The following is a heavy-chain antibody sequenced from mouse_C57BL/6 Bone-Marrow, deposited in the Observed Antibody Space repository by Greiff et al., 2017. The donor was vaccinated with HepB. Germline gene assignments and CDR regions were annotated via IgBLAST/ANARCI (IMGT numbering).Heavy chain of an antibody. Sequence: QVQLQQSGAELVRPGTSVKVSCKASGYAFTNYLIEWVKQSPGQGLEWIGVINPGSGGTNYNEKFKGKATLTADKSSSTAYMQLSSLTSEDSAVYFCAREVITTVVSYFDYWGQGTTLTVSS. CDR1: GYAFTNYL. D-gene: IGHD1-1*01. CDR3: AREVITTVVSYFDY. CDR2: INPGSGGT. J-gene: IGHJ2*01. V-gene: IGHV1-54*01.